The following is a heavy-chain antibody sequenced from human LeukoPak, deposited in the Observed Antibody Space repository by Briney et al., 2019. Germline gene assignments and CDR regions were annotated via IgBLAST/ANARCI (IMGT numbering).Heavy chain of an antibody. CDR1: GFTFSSYG. J-gene: IGHJ4*02. Sequence: GRSLSLSCAASGFTFSSYGMHWVRQAPGQGLEWVALIWYDGSDIYYADSVKGRFIISRDNSKNTLYLQMNTLRAEDTAVYYCARGSAALYYFDLWGQGTLVTVSS. CDR3: ARGSAALYYFDL. D-gene: IGHD2-2*01. V-gene: IGHV3-33*01. CDR2: IWYDGSDI.